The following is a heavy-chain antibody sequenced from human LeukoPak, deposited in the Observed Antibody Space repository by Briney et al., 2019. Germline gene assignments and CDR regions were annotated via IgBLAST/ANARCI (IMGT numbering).Heavy chain of an antibody. CDR1: GGSISSGGYY. J-gene: IGHJ4*02. CDR2: MYYSGSS. D-gene: IGHD6-6*01. CDR3: VGSLAARHLDY. Sequence: SETLSLTCTVSGGSISSGGYYWSWIRQHPGKGLEWIGYMYYSGSSYYNPSLQSRVTISVDTSKSQFSLKLSSVTAAATAVYYCVGSLAARHLDYWDQGTLVTVSS. V-gene: IGHV4-31*03.